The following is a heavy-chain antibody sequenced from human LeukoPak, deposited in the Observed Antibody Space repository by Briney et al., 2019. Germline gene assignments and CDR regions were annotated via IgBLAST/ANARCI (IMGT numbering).Heavy chain of an antibody. CDR1: GFTISNFA. CDR2: ISYDGSYK. CDR3: AKDDFDY. V-gene: IGHV3-30*04. J-gene: IGHJ4*02. Sequence: PGRSLRLSCAASGFTISNFAMHWVRQTPGKGLEWVSVISYDGSYKYYADSVKGRFTISRDNSKNTLYLQMNSLRPEDTAVYYCAKDDFDYWGQGTLVTVSS.